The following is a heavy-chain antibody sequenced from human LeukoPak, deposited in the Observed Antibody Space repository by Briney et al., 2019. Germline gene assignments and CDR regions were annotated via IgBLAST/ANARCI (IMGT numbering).Heavy chain of an antibody. CDR3: AKHPDYGWNWFDP. Sequence: GGSLRLSCAASGFTFSSYWMHWVRQVPGKGLVWVSRINSDGSSVSYADSVKGRFTISRDNAKNTLYLQMNSLRAEDTAAYYCAKHPDYGWNWFDPWGQGTLVTVSS. D-gene: IGHD4/OR15-4a*01. CDR1: GFTFSSYW. CDR2: INSDGSSV. V-gene: IGHV3-74*01. J-gene: IGHJ5*02.